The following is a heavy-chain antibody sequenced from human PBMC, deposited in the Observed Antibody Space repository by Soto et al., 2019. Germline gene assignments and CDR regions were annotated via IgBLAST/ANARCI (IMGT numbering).Heavy chain of an antibody. Sequence: PGGSLRLSCAASGFTFSSYAMHWVRQAPGKGLEWVAAISYDGSNKYYADSVKGRLTISRDKSKSTLHLQTNSLRTEDTAVYYCARDRVFGGPLYGMDVWGQGTTVTVSS. CDR2: ISYDGSNK. V-gene: IGHV3-30-3*01. CDR1: GFTFSSYA. J-gene: IGHJ6*02. D-gene: IGHD3-3*01. CDR3: ARDRVFGGPLYGMDV.